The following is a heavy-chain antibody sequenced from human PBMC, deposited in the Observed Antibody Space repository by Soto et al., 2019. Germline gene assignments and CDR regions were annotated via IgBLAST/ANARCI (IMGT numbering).Heavy chain of an antibody. V-gene: IGHV4-59*13. CDR3: ARAMDFCSGHDY. CDR2: IYYSGST. Sequence: PSETLSLTCTVSGGSISGYDWSWIRQRPGKGLEWIGYIYYSGSTNYNTSLKSRVTISVDTSKNQFSLKLSSVTTAETAVYYCARAMDFCSGHDYWGQGTQVTVS. CDR1: GGSISGYD. J-gene: IGHJ4*02. D-gene: IGHD3-3*01.